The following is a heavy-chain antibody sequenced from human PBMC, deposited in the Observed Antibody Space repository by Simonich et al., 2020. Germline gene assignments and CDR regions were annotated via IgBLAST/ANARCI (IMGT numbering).Heavy chain of an antibody. V-gene: IGHV1-8*03. D-gene: IGHD2-15*01. CDR1: GYTFTSYD. CDR2: LNPNRGNT. Sequence: QVQLVQSGAEVMKPGASVKFSCKASGYTFTSYDINWVRKATGQELEWMGWLNPNRGNTGYAQRCQGRVTINSNTPISTAYMELSSLRSEDTAVYYCARGRGGMSRGYVDYWGQGTLVTVSS. J-gene: IGHJ4*02. CDR3: ARGRGGMSRGYVDY.